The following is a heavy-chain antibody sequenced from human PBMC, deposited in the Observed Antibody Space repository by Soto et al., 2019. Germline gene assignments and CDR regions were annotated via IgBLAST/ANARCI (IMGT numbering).Heavy chain of an antibody. CDR3: AREWNGSGTYYTPVGLYYYYYGMDV. D-gene: IGHD3-10*01. CDR1: GFTFSDYY. CDR2: ISGTGKTI. J-gene: IGHJ6*02. Sequence: PGGSLRLSCTASGFTFSDYYISWIRQAPGKGLEWLSFISGTGKTIDYVDSVKVRFTISRDNARNSVFLQISRLRAEDSAVYFCAREWNGSGTYYTPVGLYYYYYGMDVWGQGTTVTVSS. V-gene: IGHV3-11*01.